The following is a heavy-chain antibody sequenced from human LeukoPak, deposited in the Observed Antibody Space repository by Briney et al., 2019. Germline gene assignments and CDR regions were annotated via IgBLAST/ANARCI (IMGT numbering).Heavy chain of an antibody. Sequence: GGSLRLSCAASGFILSNYAMRWFRQAPGKELEWVSGISGSGGSTYYADSVKGRFTISRGNSKDTLYLEVNRLSAGGTAVYFLSKVEQWPPWLGPWGQGTVDTVSS. CDR2: ISGSGGST. CDR1: GFILSNYA. V-gene: IGHV3-23*01. CDR3: SKVEQWPPWLGP. D-gene: IGHD6-19*01. J-gene: IGHJ5*02.